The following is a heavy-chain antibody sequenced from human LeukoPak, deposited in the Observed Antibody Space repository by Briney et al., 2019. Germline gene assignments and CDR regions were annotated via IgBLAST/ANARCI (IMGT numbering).Heavy chain of an antibody. CDR1: GFTFDDYA. V-gene: IGHV3-9*01. CDR3: AKDISLTGSYSLFDY. J-gene: IGHJ4*02. D-gene: IGHD3-9*01. CDR2: ISWNSGSI. Sequence: GGSLRLSCAASGFTFDDYAMHWVRQAPGKGLEWVSGISWNSGSIGYVDSVKGRFTISRDNAKNSLYLQMNSLRAEDTALYYCAKDISLTGSYSLFDYWGQGTLVTVSS.